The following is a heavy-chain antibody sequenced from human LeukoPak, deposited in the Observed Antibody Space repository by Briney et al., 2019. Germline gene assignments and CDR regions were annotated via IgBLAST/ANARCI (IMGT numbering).Heavy chain of an antibody. CDR3: ARDLRFWSGYYVSGH. Sequence: GGSLRLSCVASGFTFSSYWMSWVRQAPGKGLEWVADIKEDGSEKYYVDSVKGRFTISRDNAKNSLYLQMNSLRAEDTAVYYCARDLRFWSGYYVSGHWGQGTLVTVSS. CDR1: GFTFSSYW. V-gene: IGHV3-7*01. J-gene: IGHJ4*02. CDR2: IKEDGSEK. D-gene: IGHD3-3*01.